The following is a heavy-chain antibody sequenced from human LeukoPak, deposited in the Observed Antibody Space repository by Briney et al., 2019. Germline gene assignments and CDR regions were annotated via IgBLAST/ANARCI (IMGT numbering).Heavy chain of an antibody. J-gene: IGHJ4*02. V-gene: IGHV1-69*04. CDR1: GGTFSSYT. D-gene: IGHD3-10*01. Sequence: SVTVSCKASGGTFSSYTISWVRQAPGQGLEWMGRIIPILGIANYAQKFQGRVTITADKSTSTAYMELSSLRSEDTAVYYCAREEYGSEGDYFDYWGQGTLVTVSS. CDR2: IIPILGIA. CDR3: AREEYGSEGDYFDY.